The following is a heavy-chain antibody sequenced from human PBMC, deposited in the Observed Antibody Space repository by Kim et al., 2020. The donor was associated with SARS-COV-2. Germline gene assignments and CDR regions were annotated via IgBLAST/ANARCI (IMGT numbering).Heavy chain of an antibody. V-gene: IGHV3-11*04. J-gene: IGHJ3*02. CDR3: ARDGLMVYVNKRVAFDI. Sequence: VKGRFTLSRDKAKNYLYLQMNSRRAEDTAVYYCARDGLMVYVNKRVAFDIWGQGTMVTVSS. D-gene: IGHD2-8*01.